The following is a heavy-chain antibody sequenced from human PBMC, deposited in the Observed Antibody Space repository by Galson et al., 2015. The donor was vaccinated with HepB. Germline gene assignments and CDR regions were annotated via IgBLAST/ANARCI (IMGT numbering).Heavy chain of an antibody. CDR3: ARVLSTTVVRGVMGDGMDV. CDR1: GFSLSTYG. CDR2: IWYDGSNL. J-gene: IGHJ6*02. D-gene: IGHD3-10*01. V-gene: IGHV3-33*08. Sequence: SLRLSCAASGFSLSTYGMHWVRQAPGKGLEWVAIIWYDGSNLYYGDSVKGRFTISRDTSKNSLYLQMNSLRAEDTAIYYCARVLSTTVVRGVMGDGMDVWGQGTTVTVSS.